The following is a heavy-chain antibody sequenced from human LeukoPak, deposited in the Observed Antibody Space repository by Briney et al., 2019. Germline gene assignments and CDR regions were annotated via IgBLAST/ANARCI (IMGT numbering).Heavy chain of an antibody. J-gene: IGHJ6*03. CDR3: AREFPPPPTIFGVVIGNYYCYMDV. CDR2: IKQDGSEK. D-gene: IGHD3-3*01. CDR1: GFTFSSYW. V-gene: IGHV3-7*01. Sequence: GGSLRLSCAASGFTFSSYWMSWVRQAPGKGLEWVANIKQDGSEKYYVDSVKGRFTISRDNAKNSLYLQMNSLRAEDTAVYYCAREFPPPPTIFGVVIGNYYCYMDVWGKGTTVTVSS.